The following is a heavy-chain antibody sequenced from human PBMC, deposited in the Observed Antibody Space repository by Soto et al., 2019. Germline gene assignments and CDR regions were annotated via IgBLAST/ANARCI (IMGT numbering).Heavy chain of an antibody. CDR3: ARGTGGTYGGDFDY. J-gene: IGHJ4*02. CDR2: IWFDGSNR. V-gene: IGHV3-33*01. D-gene: IGHD2-8*02. CDR1: GFTFSSFG. Sequence: VQLVESGGSVVQPGRSLRLSCATSGFTFSSFGFHWVRQAPGKGLEWVAVIWFDGSNRRYADSVQGRFTISRDTSKSTLYLEMNFLTADVTTLYYCARGTGGTYGGDFDYWGQGTLVSVSS.